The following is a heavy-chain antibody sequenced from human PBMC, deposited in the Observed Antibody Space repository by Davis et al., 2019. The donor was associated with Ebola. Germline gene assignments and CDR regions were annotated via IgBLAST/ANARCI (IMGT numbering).Heavy chain of an antibody. V-gene: IGHV3-7*01. Sequence: GESLKISCAASGFTFSSYWMSWVRQAPGKGLEWVANIKQDGSEKYYVDSVKGRFTISRDNAKNSLYRQMNSLRAEDTAVYYCARGPRIAAAGTNYYFDYWGQGTLVTVSS. CDR1: GFTFSSYW. D-gene: IGHD6-13*01. CDR2: IKQDGSEK. CDR3: ARGPRIAAAGTNYYFDY. J-gene: IGHJ4*02.